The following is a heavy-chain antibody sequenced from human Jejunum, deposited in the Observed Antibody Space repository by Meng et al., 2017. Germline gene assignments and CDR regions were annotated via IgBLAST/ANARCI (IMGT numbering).Heavy chain of an antibody. CDR2: IKADGGDK. CDR1: AFTLSRYW. CDR3: ARGPPSGYGTTWFDY. V-gene: IGHV3-7*01. Sequence: GGSLRLSCAASAFTLSRYWMGWVRQAPGKGLEWVASIKADGGDKYYVDSVRGRFTVSRDNVQSSLFLQMKSLRADDTAVYFCARGPPSGYGTTWFDYWGQGTLVTVSS. J-gene: IGHJ5*01. D-gene: IGHD2-15*01.